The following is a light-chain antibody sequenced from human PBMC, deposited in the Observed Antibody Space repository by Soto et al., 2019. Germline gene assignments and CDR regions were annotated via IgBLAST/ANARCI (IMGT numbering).Light chain of an antibody. CDR2: TAS. Sequence: DIQVAQSPSSLSASVGDRVTITCRASEDIGRYLNWYQQRPGKAPNLLIYTASRLHIGVPSRFTGSRSGTNLTLSISGLQPEDFATYYCQQSDLSPWTFGQGTRVE. CDR1: EDIGRY. V-gene: IGKV1-39*01. CDR3: QQSDLSPWT. J-gene: IGKJ1*01.